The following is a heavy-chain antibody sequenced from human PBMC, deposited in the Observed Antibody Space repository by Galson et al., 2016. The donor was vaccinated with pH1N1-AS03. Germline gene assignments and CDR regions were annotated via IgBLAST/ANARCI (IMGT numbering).Heavy chain of an antibody. Sequence: QSGAEVKKPGESLKISCKTSGHIFTSYWVAWVRHMPGKGLEWMGIIYPGDSDTRYSPSFQGQVTISADRSINTAYLQWSSLMASDTAIYYCARQVRGGYNDYFDYWGQGILVTVSS. CDR1: GHIFTSYW. V-gene: IGHV5-51*01. CDR2: IYPGDSDT. CDR3: ARQVRGGYNDYFDY. J-gene: IGHJ4*02. D-gene: IGHD5-24*01.